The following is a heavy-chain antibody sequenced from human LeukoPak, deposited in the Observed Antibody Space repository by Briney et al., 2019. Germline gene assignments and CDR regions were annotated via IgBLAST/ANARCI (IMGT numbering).Heavy chain of an antibody. CDR2: MRSRAYGETT. V-gene: IGHV3-49*04. D-gene: IGHD6-13*01. CDR1: GFTFGDYT. J-gene: IGHJ4*02. CDR3: TKDIADN. Sequence: GGSLRLSCTASGFTFGDYTLSWVRQAPGEGLEWVGFMRSRAYGETTEYAASVKGRFTISRYDSKSIGYLQMNSLKSDDTALYYCTKDIADNWGQGTLVTVSS.